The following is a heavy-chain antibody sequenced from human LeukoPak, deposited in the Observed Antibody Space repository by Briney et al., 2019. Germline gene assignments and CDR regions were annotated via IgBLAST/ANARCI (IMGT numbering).Heavy chain of an antibody. CDR3: ARALAAAGTGY. CDR1: GFTVSNNY. D-gene: IGHD6-13*01. J-gene: IGHJ4*02. Sequence: PGGSLRLSCAASGFTVSNNYMSWVRQAPGKGLDWVSVIYSGGSTYYADSVKCRFTISRDNSKNTLYLQMNSLRAEDTAVYYCARALAAAGTGYWGQGTLVTVSS. V-gene: IGHV3-66*01. CDR2: IYSGGST.